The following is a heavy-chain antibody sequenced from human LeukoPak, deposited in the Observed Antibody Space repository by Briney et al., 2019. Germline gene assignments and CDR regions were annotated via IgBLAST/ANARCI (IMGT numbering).Heavy chain of an antibody. CDR2: INAGNGNT. CDR1: GCTFTNYA. V-gene: IGHV1-3*01. Sequence: AASVKVSCKASGCTFTNYAMHWVRQAPGQRLEWMGWINAGNGNTKYSQKFQGRVTLTRDTSASTAYMELSSLRSEDTAVYYCARDPGPIYGDYEKISWFDPWGQGTLVTVSS. CDR3: ARDPGPIYGDYEKISWFDP. J-gene: IGHJ5*02. D-gene: IGHD4-17*01.